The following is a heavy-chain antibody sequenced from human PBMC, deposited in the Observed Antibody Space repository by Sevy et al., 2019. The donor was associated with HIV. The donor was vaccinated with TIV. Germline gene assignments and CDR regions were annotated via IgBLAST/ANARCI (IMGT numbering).Heavy chain of an antibody. CDR3: AKEALSGYDS. V-gene: IGHV3-23*01. J-gene: IGHJ5*01. D-gene: IGHD5-12*01. CDR2: ISSSGGYT. Sequence: GGSLRLSCAASGFTFISYTMSWVRQAPGKGLEWVSSISSSGGYTYYADSVKGRFTISRDNSQSTIFLEVDSLRAEDTAIYYCAKEALSGYDSWGQGTLVTASS. CDR1: GFTFISYT.